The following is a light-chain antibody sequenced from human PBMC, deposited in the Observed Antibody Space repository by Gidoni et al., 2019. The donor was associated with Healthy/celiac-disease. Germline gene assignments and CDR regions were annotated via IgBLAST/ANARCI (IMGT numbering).Light chain of an antibody. CDR3: QQYYSYPRT. CDR1: QGISSY. V-gene: IGKV1-8*01. CDR2: AAS. Sequence: AIRITQSPSSFSASTGDRVTITCRASQGISSYLAWYQQKPGKAPKLLIYAASTLQSGVPSRFSGSGSGTDFTLTISCLQSEDFATYYCQQYYSYPRTFXXXTRLEIK. J-gene: IGKJ5*01.